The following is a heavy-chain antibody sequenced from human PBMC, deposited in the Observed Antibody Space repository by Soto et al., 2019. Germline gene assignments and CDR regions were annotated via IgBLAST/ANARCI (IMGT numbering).Heavy chain of an antibody. Sequence: QVQLVQSGAEVKKPGSSVKVPCKAPGGTFSSYAISWVRQAPGQGLEWMGGIIPIFGTAKYAQKFQGRVTITADESTSTGYMELSSLRSEDTAVYYCARSHGGSSSLDIYYYYYYGMDVWGQGTTVTVSS. CDR3: ARSHGGSSSLDIYYYYYYGMDV. D-gene: IGHD2-15*01. CDR2: IIPIFGTA. CDR1: GGTFSSYA. J-gene: IGHJ6*02. V-gene: IGHV1-69*01.